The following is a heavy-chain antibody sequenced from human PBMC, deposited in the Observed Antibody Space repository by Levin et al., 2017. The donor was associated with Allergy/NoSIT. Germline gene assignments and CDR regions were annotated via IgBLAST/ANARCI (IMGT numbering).Heavy chain of an antibody. V-gene: IGHV3-30*18. Sequence: SCAASGFTFSSYGMHWVRQAPGKGLEWVAVISYDGSNKYYADSVKGRFTISRDNSKNTLYLQMNSLRAEDTAVYYCAKDSATMVRGTSGWFDPWGQGTLVTVSS. D-gene: IGHD3-10*01. CDR2: ISYDGSNK. CDR1: GFTFSSYG. CDR3: AKDSATMVRGTSGWFDP. J-gene: IGHJ5*02.